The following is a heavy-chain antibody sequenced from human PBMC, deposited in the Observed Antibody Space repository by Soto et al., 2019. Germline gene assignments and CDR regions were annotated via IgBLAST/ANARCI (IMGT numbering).Heavy chain of an antibody. D-gene: IGHD1-20*01. J-gene: IGHJ3*02. CDR1: GFTFSSYA. Sequence: EVQLLESGGGLVQPGGSLRLSCAASGFTFSSYAMSWVRQAPGKGLEWVSAISGSGGSTYYADSVKGRFTISRDNSKNTLYLQMNSLRVEDTAVYYCAAYNTSRHAAFDIWGQGTMVIVSS. CDR2: ISGSGGST. V-gene: IGHV3-23*01. CDR3: AAYNTSRHAAFDI.